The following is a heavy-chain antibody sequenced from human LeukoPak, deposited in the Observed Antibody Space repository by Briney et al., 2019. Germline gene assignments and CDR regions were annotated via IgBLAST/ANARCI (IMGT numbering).Heavy chain of an antibody. D-gene: IGHD6-13*01. J-gene: IGHJ4*02. Sequence: ASVKVSCKASGYTFTSYGISWVRQAPGQGLEWMGWISAYNGNTNYAQKLQGRVTMTTDTSTSTAYMELRSLRSDDTAVYYCARDRGWQQLPPGFDYWGQGTLVTVSS. CDR2: ISAYNGNT. CDR3: ARDRGWQQLPPGFDY. V-gene: IGHV1-18*01. CDR1: GYTFTSYG.